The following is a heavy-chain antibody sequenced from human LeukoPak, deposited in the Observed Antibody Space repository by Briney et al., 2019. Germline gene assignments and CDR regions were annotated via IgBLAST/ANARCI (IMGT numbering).Heavy chain of an antibody. J-gene: IGHJ3*02. V-gene: IGHV4-34*01. CDR1: GGSLSGYY. CDR2: INHSGST. D-gene: IGHD6-19*01. CDR3: ARSMWAVAGTRGAFDI. Sequence: PSETLFLTCAVYGGSLSGYYWSWIRQPPGKGLEWIGEINHSGSTNYNPSLKSRVTISVDASKNQFSLKLSSVTAADTAVYYCARSMWAVAGTRGAFDIWGQGTMVTVSS.